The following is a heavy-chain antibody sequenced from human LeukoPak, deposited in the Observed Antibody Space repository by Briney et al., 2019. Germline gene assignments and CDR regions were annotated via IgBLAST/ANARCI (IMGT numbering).Heavy chain of an antibody. V-gene: IGHV1-69*13. D-gene: IGHD2-2*01. Sequence: ASVKVSCKASGGTFSSYAISWVRQVPGQGLEWMGGIIPIFGTANYAQKFQGRVTITADESTSTAYMELSSLRSEDTAVYYCARVRSLVPAAYHMDVWGKGTTVTVSS. CDR2: IIPIFGTA. CDR3: ARVRSLVPAAYHMDV. J-gene: IGHJ6*03. CDR1: GGTFSSYA.